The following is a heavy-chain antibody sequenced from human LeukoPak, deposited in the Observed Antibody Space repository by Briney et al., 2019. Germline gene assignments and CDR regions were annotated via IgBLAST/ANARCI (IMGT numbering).Heavy chain of an antibody. V-gene: IGHV4-39*01. D-gene: IGHD3-10*01. J-gene: IGHJ4*02. CDR2: IYYSGST. CDR3: ASRYGSGSYYNVIYYFDY. Sequence: SETLSLTCTVSGGSISSSSYYWGWIRQPPGKGLEWIGSIYYSGSTYYNPSLKSRVTISVDTSKNQFSLKLSSVTAADTAVYYCASRYGSGSYYNVIYYFDYWGQGTLVTVSS. CDR1: GGSISSSSYY.